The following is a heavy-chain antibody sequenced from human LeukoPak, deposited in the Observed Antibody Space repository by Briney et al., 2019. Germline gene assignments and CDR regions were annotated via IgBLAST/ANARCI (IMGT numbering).Heavy chain of an antibody. CDR1: GFTFSSYG. J-gene: IGHJ4*02. CDR2: ISYDGSNK. D-gene: IGHD3-9*01. V-gene: IGHV3-30*18. CDR3: ANGYYDILTGYSGFDY. Sequence: GGSLRLSCAASGFTFSSYGMHWVRQAPGKALEWVAVISYDGSNKYYADSVKGRFTISRDNSKNTMYLQMNSLRAEDTAVYYCANGYYDILTGYSGFDYWGQGTLVTVSS.